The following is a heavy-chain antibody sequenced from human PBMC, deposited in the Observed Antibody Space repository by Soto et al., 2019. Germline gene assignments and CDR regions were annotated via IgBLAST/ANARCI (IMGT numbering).Heavy chain of an antibody. V-gene: IGHV4-59*01. CDR2: ISNSGNT. D-gene: IGHD6-13*01. CDR1: GGSISSYY. Sequence: QVQLQESGPGLVKPSETLSLTCSVSGGSISSYYWSWIRQPPGKGLEWIGYISNSGNTNYNPSLRSRATISSDTSKNQFSLRPNSVTAADTAVYYCARDEGLGYSSSWYDYWGQGTLVTVSS. J-gene: IGHJ4*02. CDR3: ARDEGLGYSSSWYDY.